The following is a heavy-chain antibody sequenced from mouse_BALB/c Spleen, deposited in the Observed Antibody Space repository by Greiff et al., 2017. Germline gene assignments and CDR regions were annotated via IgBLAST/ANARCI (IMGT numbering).Heavy chain of an antibody. J-gene: IGHJ4*01. CDR3: ARDPPLAMDY. CDR1: GYSITSGYY. CDR2: ISYDGSN. Sequence: EVKLQESGPGLVKPSQSLSLTCSVTGYSITSGYYWNWIRQFPGNKLEWMGYISYDGSNNYNPSLKNRISITRDTSKNQFFLKLNSVTTEDTATYYCARDPPLAMDYWGQGTSVTVSS. V-gene: IGHV3-6*02.